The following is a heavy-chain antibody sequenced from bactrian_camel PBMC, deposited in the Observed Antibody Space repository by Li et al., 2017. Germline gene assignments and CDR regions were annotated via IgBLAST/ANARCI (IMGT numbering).Heavy chain of an antibody. CDR2: LYIGVDTTYNT. CDR1: GYTYTAIS. V-gene: IGHV3S25*01. J-gene: IGHJ4*01. Sequence: QLVESGGGSVQAGGSLNLSCAASGYTYTAISMAWFRQAPGKEREGVACLYIGVDTTYNTYYSDSVKGRFAVSQDAAKKTVYLQMSNLKPDDTGIYYCAADSTYGAYCGAIQESFSFWGQGTQVTVS. D-gene: IGHD2*01. CDR3: AADSTYGAYCGAIQESFSF.